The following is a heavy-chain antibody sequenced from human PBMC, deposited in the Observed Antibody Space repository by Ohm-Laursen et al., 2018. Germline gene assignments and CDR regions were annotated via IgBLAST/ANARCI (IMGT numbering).Heavy chain of an antibody. Sequence: LSCAASGFTFSSYAMSWVRQPPGKGLEWIGYIYYSGSTNYNPSLKSRVTISADTSKNQFSLRLTSVTAADTAVYYCVRQDSGDYYFDYWGQGTLVTVSS. CDR1: GFTFSSYA. CDR2: IYYSGST. CDR3: VRQDSGDYYFDY. D-gene: IGHD4-17*01. J-gene: IGHJ4*02. V-gene: IGHV4-59*08.